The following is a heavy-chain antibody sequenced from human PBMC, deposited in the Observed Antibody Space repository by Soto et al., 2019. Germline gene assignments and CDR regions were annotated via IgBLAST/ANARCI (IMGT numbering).Heavy chain of an antibody. CDR3: AKDSDSSGSGYFEY. CDR2: ISGTGGST. D-gene: IGHD6-19*01. Sequence: GGSLRLSCAASGFTFSNYAMSWVRQAPGKGLEWVAAISGTGGSTYYPDSVKGRFAISRDNSKNTLSLQMNSLRAEDTAVYFWAKDSDSSGSGYFEYWGQGALVTVSS. J-gene: IGHJ4*02. V-gene: IGHV3-23*01. CDR1: GFTFSNYA.